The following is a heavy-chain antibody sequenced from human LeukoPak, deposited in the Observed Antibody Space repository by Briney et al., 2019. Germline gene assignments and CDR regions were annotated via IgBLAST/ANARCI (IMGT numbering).Heavy chain of an antibody. J-gene: IGHJ5*02. CDR3: ARVYRSTWYYWFDP. D-gene: IGHD6-13*01. CDR1: GGSISSYY. CDR2: IYYSGST. Sequence: PSETLSLTCTVSGGSISSYYWSWIRQPPGKGLEWIGYIYYSGSTNYNPSLKSRVTISVDTSKNQFSLKLSSVTAADAAVYYCARVYRSTWYYWFDPWGQGTLVTVSS. V-gene: IGHV4-59*01.